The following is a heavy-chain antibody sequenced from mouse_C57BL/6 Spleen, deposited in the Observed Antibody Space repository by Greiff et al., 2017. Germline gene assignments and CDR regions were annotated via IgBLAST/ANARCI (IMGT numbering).Heavy chain of an antibody. CDR2: ISYSGST. CDR3: ARDSSGSHYYAMDY. V-gene: IGHV3-1*01. CDR1: GYSITSGYD. Sequence: EVKLQESGPGMVKPSQSLSLTCTVTGYSITSGYDWHWIRHLPGNQLEWMGYISYSGSTNYNPSLKSRISITHDTSKNHFFLKLNSVTTEDTATYYCARDSSGSHYYAMDYWGQGTSVTVSS. D-gene: IGHD3-2*02. J-gene: IGHJ4*01.